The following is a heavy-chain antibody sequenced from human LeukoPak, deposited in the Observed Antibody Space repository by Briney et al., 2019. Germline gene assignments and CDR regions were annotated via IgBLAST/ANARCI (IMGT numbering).Heavy chain of an antibody. J-gene: IGHJ4*02. Sequence: SETLSLICTVSGGSISSGDFYWSWIRQPPGKGLEWIGYIYYSGSTYYNPSLKSRVTISVDTSKNQFSLKLSSVTAAGTAVYYCASFYQAYYFDYWGQGTLVTVSS. CDR1: GGSISSGDFY. CDR2: IYYSGST. V-gene: IGHV4-30-4*01. CDR3: ASFYQAYYFDY. D-gene: IGHD2-21*01.